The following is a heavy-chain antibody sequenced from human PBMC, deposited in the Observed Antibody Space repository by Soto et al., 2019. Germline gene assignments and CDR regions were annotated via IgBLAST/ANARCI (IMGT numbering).Heavy chain of an antibody. Sequence: RGSLRLSCVASGFFFSDYAMHWARQAPGKGLEWVALISPAGTNQYYADSAKGRFTISRDNSKNTLYLQMNSLRPEDTGLYYCARENSRISPRLFQLWGHATLVTVSS. CDR2: ISPAGTNQ. CDR1: GFFFSDYA. V-gene: IGHV3-30-3*01. D-gene: IGHD2-21*01. J-gene: IGHJ4*01. CDR3: ARENSRISPRLFQL.